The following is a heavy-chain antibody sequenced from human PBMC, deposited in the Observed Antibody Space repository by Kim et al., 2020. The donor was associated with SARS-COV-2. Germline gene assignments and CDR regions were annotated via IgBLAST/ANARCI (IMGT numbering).Heavy chain of an antibody. CDR3: VIDRWGGAFDM. V-gene: IGHV3-48*02. Sequence: GGSLRLSCATSGFPFSAYDMNWVRLPPGKGLEWLSFITKNSATIYYADSVRGRFTISRDNAKNSLSLQMDSLRDEDTGLYYCVIDRWGGAFDMWGQGTMV. D-gene: IGHD3-16*01. J-gene: IGHJ3*02. CDR1: GFPFSAYD. CDR2: ITKNSATI.